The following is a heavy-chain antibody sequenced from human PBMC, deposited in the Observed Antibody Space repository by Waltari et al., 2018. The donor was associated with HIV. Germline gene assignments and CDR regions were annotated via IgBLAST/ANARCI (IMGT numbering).Heavy chain of an antibody. D-gene: IGHD1-26*01. V-gene: IGHV3-30*18. CDR3: AKDRSGSYYDYYYGMDV. Sequence: QVQLVESGGGVVQPGRSLRLSCAASGFTVSSYGMHWVRKAPGQGLEWVAVISYDGSNKYYADSVKGRFTISRDNSKNTLYLQMNSLRAEDTAVYYCAKDRSGSYYDYYYGMDVWGQGTTVTVSS. CDR1: GFTVSSYG. CDR2: ISYDGSNK. J-gene: IGHJ6*02.